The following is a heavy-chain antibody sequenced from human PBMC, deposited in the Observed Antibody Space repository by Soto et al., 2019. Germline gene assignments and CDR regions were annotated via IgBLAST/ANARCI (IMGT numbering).Heavy chain of an antibody. V-gene: IGHV4-31*03. CDR2: IYYSGSN. D-gene: IGHD6-6*01. CDR3: ARDGPDRVLDYYYGMDV. CDR1: GGSISSGGYY. Sequence: QVQLQESGPGLVKPSQTLSLTCTVSGGSISSGGYYWSWIRQHPGKGLEWIGYIYYSGSNYYNPSLKSRVTITVDTSKNQFSLKLSSVTAADTAVYYCARDGPDRVLDYYYGMDVWGQGTTVTVSS. J-gene: IGHJ6*02.